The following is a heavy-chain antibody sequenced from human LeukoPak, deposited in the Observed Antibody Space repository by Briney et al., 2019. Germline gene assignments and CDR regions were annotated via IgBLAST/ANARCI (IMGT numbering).Heavy chain of an antibody. J-gene: IGHJ4*02. V-gene: IGHV1-2*02. CDR3: ARDKDYSNYWVY. CDR1: GYTFTGYY. Sequence: ASVKVSCKASGYTFTGYYMHWVRQAPGQGLEWMGWINPNSGGTNYAQKFQGRATMTRDTSISTAYMELSRLRSDDTAVYYCARDKDYSNYWVYWGQGTLVTVSS. D-gene: IGHD4-11*01. CDR2: INPNSGGT.